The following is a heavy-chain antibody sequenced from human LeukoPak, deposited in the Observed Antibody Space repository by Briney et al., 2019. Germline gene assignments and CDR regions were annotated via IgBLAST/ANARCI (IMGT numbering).Heavy chain of an antibody. D-gene: IGHD3-22*01. J-gene: IGHJ4*02. Sequence: SETLSLTCAVYGGSFSGYYWSWIRQPPGKGLEWIGSIYYSGSTYYNPSLKSRVTISVDTSKNQFSLKLSSVTAADTAVYYCARRRGDSSDYFDYWGQGTLVTVSS. CDR1: GGSFSGYY. CDR2: IYYSGST. V-gene: IGHV4-34*01. CDR3: ARRRGDSSDYFDY.